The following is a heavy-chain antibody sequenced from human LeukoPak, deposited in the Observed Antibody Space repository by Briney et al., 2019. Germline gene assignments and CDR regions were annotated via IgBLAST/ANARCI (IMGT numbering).Heavy chain of an antibody. CDR2: IYSGGST. CDR1: GFTVSSNY. V-gene: IGHV3-53*01. CDR3: ASSAVGADFDY. D-gene: IGHD1-26*01. Sequence: GGSLRLSCAASGFTVSSNYMSWVRQAPGKGLEWVSVIYSGGSTYYADSVKGRFTISRDNSKNTLYLQMNSLRAEDTAVYYCASSAVGADFDYWGQGTLVIVSS. J-gene: IGHJ4*02.